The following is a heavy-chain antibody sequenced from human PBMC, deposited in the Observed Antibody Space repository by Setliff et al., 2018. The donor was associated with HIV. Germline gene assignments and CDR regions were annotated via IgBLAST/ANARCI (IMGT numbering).Heavy chain of an antibody. CDR1: GGSISNNSYY. J-gene: IGHJ6*03. V-gene: IGHV4-39*01. D-gene: IGHD3-10*01. Sequence: PSETLSLTCTVSGGSISNNSYYWGWVRQPPGKGLEWIGSINYRGNTYYNPSLKSRAAISVDTSKNQISLRLSSVTAADTAVYYCASLDGSESPYIYYYYMDVWGKGTAVTVSS. CDR3: ASLDGSESPYIYYYYMDV. CDR2: INYRGNT.